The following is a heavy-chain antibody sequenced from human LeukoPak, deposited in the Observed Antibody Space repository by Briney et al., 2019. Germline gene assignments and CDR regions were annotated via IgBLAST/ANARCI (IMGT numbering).Heavy chain of an antibody. V-gene: IGHV3-23*01. CDR2: ISGSGGST. CDR1: GFTFSSYA. Sequence: GGSLRLSCAASGFTFSSYAMSWVRQAPGKGLEWVSAISGSGGSTYYADSVKGRFTISRDNSKNTLYLQMNSLRAEDTAVYYCARDMQYSSSSNGLYYYYYYGMDVWGQGTTVTVSS. D-gene: IGHD6-6*01. CDR3: ARDMQYSSSSNGLYYYYYYGMDV. J-gene: IGHJ6*02.